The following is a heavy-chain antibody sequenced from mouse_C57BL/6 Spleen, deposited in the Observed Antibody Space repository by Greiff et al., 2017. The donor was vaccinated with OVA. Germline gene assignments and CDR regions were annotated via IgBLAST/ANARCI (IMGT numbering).Heavy chain of an antibody. J-gene: IGHJ2*01. CDR1: GYTFTDYY. CDR3: ARDTTVVPGFDY. Sequence: EVQLVESGPVLVKPGASVKMSCKASGYTFTDYYMNWVKQSHGKSLEWIGVINPYNGGTSYNQKFKGKATLTVDKSSSTAYMELNSLTSEDSAVYYCARDTTVVPGFDYWGQGTTLTVSS. V-gene: IGHV1-19*01. D-gene: IGHD1-1*01. CDR2: INPYNGGT.